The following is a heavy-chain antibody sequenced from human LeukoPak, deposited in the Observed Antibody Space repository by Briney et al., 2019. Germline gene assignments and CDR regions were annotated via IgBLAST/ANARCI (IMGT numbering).Heavy chain of an antibody. CDR3: AKWDDFWSGSYYFDY. V-gene: IGHV3-30*02. CDR1: GFTFSSYG. J-gene: IGHJ4*02. D-gene: IGHD3-3*01. CDR2: IRCDGSNK. Sequence: GGSLRLSCAASGFTFSSYGMHWVRQAPGKGLEWVAFIRCDGSNKYYADSVKGRFTISRDNSKNTLYLQMNSLRAEDTAVYYCAKWDDFWSGSYYFDYWGQGTLVTVSS.